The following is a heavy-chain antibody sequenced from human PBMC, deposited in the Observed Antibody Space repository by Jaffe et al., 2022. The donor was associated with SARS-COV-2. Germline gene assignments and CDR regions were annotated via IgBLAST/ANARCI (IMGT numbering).Heavy chain of an antibody. CDR2: IYPGDSDT. CDR3: ATARYVPNEDYDAFDI. V-gene: IGHV5-51*01. Sequence: EVQLVQSGAEVKKPGESLKISCKGSGYSFTSYWIGWVRQMPGKGLEWMGIIYPGDSDTRYSPSFQGQVTISADKSISTAYLQWSSLKASDTAMYYCATARYVPNEDYDAFDIWGQGTMVTVSS. CDR1: GYSFTSYW. D-gene: IGHD1-1*01. J-gene: IGHJ3*02.